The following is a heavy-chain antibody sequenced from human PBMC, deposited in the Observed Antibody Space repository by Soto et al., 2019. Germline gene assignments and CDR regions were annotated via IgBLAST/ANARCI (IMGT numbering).Heavy chain of an antibody. CDR3: ARQALRFYGMDV. V-gene: IGHV4-39*01. CDR1: GGSISSSSYY. J-gene: IGHJ6*02. D-gene: IGHD3-16*01. CDR2: IYYSGST. Sequence: TLSLTCTVSGGSISSSSYYWGWIRQPPGKGLEWIGSIYYSGSTYYNPSLKSRVTISVDTSKNQFSLKLSSVTAADTAVYYCARQALRFYGMDVWGQGTTVTVSS.